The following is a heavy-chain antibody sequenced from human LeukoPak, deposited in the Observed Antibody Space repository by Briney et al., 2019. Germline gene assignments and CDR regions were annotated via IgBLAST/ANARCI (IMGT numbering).Heavy chain of an antibody. J-gene: IGHJ4*02. CDR2: LKSSGDTT. V-gene: IGHV1-46*01. Sequence: EASVKVSCKTSGYSFTSYHMRWLRQAPGQGLEWVGILKSSGDTTVYAQKFQGRVTVTRDTSTSTVYMELSSLSSEDTAVYYCAREDPHTYNFDFWGQGTLVTVSS. D-gene: IGHD1-1*01. CDR3: AREDPHTYNFDF. CDR1: GYSFTSYH.